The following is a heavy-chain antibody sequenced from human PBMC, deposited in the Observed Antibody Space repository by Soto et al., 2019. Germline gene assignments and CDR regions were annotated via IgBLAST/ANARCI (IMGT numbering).Heavy chain of an antibody. V-gene: IGHV3-23*01. CDR3: AKGGGDIVVVVAATPYYYYGMDV. CDR2: ISGSGGST. J-gene: IGHJ6*02. D-gene: IGHD2-15*01. CDR1: GFTFSSYA. Sequence: PGGSLRLSCAASGFTFSSYAMSWVRQAPGKGLEWVSAISGSGGSTYYADSVKGRFTIPRGNSKNTLYLQMNSLRAEDTAVYYCAKGGGDIVVVVAATPYYYYGMDVWGQGTTVTVSS.